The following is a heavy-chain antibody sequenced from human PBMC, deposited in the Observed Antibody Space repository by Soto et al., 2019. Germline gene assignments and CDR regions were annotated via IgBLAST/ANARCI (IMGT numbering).Heavy chain of an antibody. CDR3: ARVGGEYCSSTSCYPDFFDY. Sequence: QVQLVESGGGLVKPGGSLRLSCAASGFTFSDYYMSWIRQAPGKGREWVSYISSSGSTIYYADSVKGRFTISRDNAKNSLYLQMNSLRAEDTAVYYCARVGGEYCSSTSCYPDFFDYWCQGTLVTVSS. V-gene: IGHV3-11*01. J-gene: IGHJ4*02. D-gene: IGHD2-2*01. CDR2: ISSSGSTI. CDR1: GFTFSDYY.